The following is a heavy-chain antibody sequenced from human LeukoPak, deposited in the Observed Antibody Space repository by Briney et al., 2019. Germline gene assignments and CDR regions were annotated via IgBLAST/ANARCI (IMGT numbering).Heavy chain of an antibody. J-gene: IGHJ4*02. Sequence: GGSLRLSCTVSGFTVSSNSMSWVRQAPGEGLEWVSFIYSDNTHYSDSVKGRFTISRDNSKNTLYLQMNSLRVEDTALYYCAKGIVVPAALLDYWGQGTLVTVSS. CDR1: GFTVSSNS. CDR3: AKGIVVPAALLDY. D-gene: IGHD2-2*01. V-gene: IGHV3-53*05. CDR2: IYSDNT.